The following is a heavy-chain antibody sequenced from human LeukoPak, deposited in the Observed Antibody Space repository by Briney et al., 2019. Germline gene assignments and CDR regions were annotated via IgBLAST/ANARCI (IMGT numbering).Heavy chain of an antibody. CDR1: GFTFSSYG. V-gene: IGHV3-30*02. CDR2: IRYDGSNK. CDR3: AKYADYYDSSGESNFDY. J-gene: IGHJ4*02. Sequence: GGSLRLSCAASGFTFSSYGMHWVRQAPGKGLEWVAFIRYDGSNKYYADSMKGRFTISRDNSKNTLYLQMNSLRAEDTAVYYCAKYADYYDSSGESNFDYWGQGTLVTVSS. D-gene: IGHD3-22*01.